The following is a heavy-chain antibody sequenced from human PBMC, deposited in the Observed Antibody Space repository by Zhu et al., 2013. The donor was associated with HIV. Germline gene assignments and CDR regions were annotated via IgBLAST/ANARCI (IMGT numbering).Heavy chain of an antibody. V-gene: IGHV1-2*04. D-gene: IGHD3-10*01. CDR3: ARDRGITMVRGPNYYGMDV. CDR1: GYTFTGYY. J-gene: IGHJ6*02. CDR2: INPNSGGT. Sequence: QVQLVQSGAEVKKPGASVKVSCKASGYTFTGYYMHWVRQAPGQGLEWMGWINPNSGGTNYAQKFQGWVTMTRDTSISTAYMELSRLRSDDTAVYYCARDRGITMVRGPNYYGMDVWGQGTTVTVSS.